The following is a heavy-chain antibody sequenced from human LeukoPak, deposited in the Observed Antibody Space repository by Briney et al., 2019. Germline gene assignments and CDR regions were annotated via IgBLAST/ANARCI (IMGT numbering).Heavy chain of an antibody. J-gene: IGHJ5*02. D-gene: IGHD3-22*01. CDR1: GYTFTGYY. CDR3: ARGPSYYYDSSGYNNWFDP. V-gene: IGHV1-2*02. CDR2: INPNSGGT. Sequence: ASVKVSCKASGYTFTGYYMHWVRQAPGQGLEWMGWINPNSGGTNYAQKFQGRVTMTRDTSISTAYMELSRLRSDDTAVYYCARGPSYYYDSSGYNNWFDPWGQETLVTVSS.